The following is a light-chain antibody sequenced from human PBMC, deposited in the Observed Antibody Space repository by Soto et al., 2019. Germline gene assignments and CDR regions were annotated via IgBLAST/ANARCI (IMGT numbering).Light chain of an antibody. J-gene: IGKJ1*01. CDR1: QGIIDY. CDR2: AAS. V-gene: IGKV1-27*01. Sequence: DIQMTQSPSSLAASVGDRVTITCRASQGIIDYLAWYQRKPGKAPKLLIYAASTLQSGVPSRFSGSGAGTDFTLTISSLQPEDVATYYCQKYNSAPRTFGQGTKVEIK. CDR3: QKYNSAPRT.